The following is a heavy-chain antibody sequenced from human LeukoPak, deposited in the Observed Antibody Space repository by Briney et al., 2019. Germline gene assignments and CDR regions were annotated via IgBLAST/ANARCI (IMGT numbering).Heavy chain of an antibody. CDR3: ARVICSSTSCPPRQRRGWAY. D-gene: IGHD2-2*01. CDR1: GFTFSSYG. J-gene: IGHJ4*02. V-gene: IGHV3-23*01. Sequence: PGGSLRLSCVASGFTFSSYGMSWVRQAPGKGLEWVSAISNSGGSTYYADSVKGRFTISRDNSKNSLYLQMNSLRAEDTAVYYCARVICSSTSCPPRQRRGWAYWGQGTLVTVSS. CDR2: ISNSGGST.